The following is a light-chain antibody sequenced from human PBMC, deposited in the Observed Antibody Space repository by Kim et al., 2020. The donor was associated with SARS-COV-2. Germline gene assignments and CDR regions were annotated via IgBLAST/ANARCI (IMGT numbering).Light chain of an antibody. CDR3: AAWDDSLNGWV. CDR2: NYN. CDR1: SSNIGSTT. V-gene: IGLV1-44*01. J-gene: IGLJ3*02. Sequence: QSVLTQSPSASAPPGQRVTISCSGSSSNIGSTTVNWYQLLPGTAPKLLIYNYNERPSGVPDRFSGSRSSTSASLAISGLQSEDEADYYCAAWDDSLNGWVFGGGTQLTVL.